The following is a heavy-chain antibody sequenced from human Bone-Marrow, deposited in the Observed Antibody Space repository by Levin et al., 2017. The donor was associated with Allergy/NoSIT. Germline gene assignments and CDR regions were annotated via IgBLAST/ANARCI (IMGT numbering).Heavy chain of an antibody. D-gene: IGHD4-11*01. J-gene: IGHJ6*03. V-gene: IGHV1-18*01. CDR3: ARLPPDYSKTPPNKYFFYYMDI. CDR2: INPYNEKT. CDR1: DYTFETHG. Sequence: GESLKISCKAFDYTFETHGISWVRQAPGQGLEWMGWINPYNEKTDYAQRFRGRVTMTTDTSTSTAYMEVWSLTSDDTAVYYCARLPPDYSKTPPNKYFFYYMDIWGQGTTVTVSS.